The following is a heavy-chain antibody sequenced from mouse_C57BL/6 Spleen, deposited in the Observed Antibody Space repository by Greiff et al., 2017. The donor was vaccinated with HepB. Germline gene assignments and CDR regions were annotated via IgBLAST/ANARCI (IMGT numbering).Heavy chain of an antibody. J-gene: IGHJ2*01. V-gene: IGHV1-69*01. Sequence: QVQLQQPGAELVMPGASVKLSCKASGYTFTSYWMHWVKQRPGQGLEWIGEIDPSDSYTNYNQKFKGKSTLTVDKSSSTAYMQHNSLTSEDSAVYYCARASSGYVDYWGQGTTLTVSS. CDR1: GYTFTSYW. CDR2: IDPSDSYT. CDR3: ARASSGYVDY. D-gene: IGHD3-2*02.